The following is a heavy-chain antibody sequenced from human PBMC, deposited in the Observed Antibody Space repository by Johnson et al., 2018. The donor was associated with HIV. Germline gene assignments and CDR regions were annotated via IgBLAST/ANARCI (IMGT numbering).Heavy chain of an antibody. CDR2: ISYDGSNK. D-gene: IGHD3-16*01. V-gene: IGHV3-30*03. Sequence: QVQLVESGGGVVQPGRSLRLSCAASGFTFSSYGMHWVRQAPGKGLEWVAVISYDGSNKYYADSVKGRFTISRDNSKNTLYLQMNSLRPEDTAVYYCAREVYAHDAFDIWGQGTMVTVSS. CDR1: GFTFSSYG. CDR3: AREVYAHDAFDI. J-gene: IGHJ3*02.